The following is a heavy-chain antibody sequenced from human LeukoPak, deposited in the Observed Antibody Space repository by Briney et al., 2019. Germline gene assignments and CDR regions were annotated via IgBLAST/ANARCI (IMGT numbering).Heavy chain of an antibody. CDR1: GGSITNTNYY. CDR2: IYYSGST. D-gene: IGHD3-10*01. CDR3: ARCIRGVLTDY. Sequence: SETLSLTCTVSGGSITNTNYYWAWIRQPPGKGLEWIGYIYYSGSTNYNPSLKSRVTISVDTSKNQFSLKLSSVTAADTAVYYCARCIRGVLTDYWGQGTLVTVSS. J-gene: IGHJ4*02. V-gene: IGHV4-61*05.